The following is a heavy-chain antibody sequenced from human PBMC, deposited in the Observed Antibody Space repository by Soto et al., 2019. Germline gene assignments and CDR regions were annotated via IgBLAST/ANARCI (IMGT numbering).Heavy chain of an antibody. J-gene: IGHJ5*02. Sequence: PSETLSLTCTVSGGSISSGGYYWSWIRQHPGKGLEWIGYIYYSGSTYYNPSLKSRVTISVDTSKNQFSLKLSSVTAADTAVYYCARHFPIRWFDPWGQGTLVTVSS. CDR3: ARHFPIRWFDP. CDR2: IYYSGST. V-gene: IGHV4-31*03. CDR1: GGSISSGGYY. D-gene: IGHD3-3*02.